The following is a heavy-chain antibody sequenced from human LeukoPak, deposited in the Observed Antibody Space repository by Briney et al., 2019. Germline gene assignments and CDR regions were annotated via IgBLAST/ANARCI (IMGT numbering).Heavy chain of an antibody. D-gene: IGHD1-26*01. CDR2: IKQDGSEK. CDR3: ARWRSGSYWGGAYYFDY. J-gene: IGHJ4*02. Sequence: GGSLRLSCAASGFTFSNYWMSWVRQAPGKGLEWVANIKQDGSEKYYVDSVKGRFTISRDNAKNSLYLQMNSLRAEDTAVYYCARWRSGSYWGGAYYFDYWGQGTLVTVSS. CDR1: GFTFSNYW. V-gene: IGHV3-7*01.